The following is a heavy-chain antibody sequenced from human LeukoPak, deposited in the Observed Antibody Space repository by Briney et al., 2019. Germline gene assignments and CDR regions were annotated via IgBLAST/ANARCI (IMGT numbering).Heavy chain of an antibody. CDR2: IYYSGST. CDR1: GGSISSYY. Sequence: SETLSLTCTVSGGSISSYYWSWIRQPPGKGLEWIGYIYYSGSTNYNPSLKSRVTISVDTSKNQFSLKLSSVTAADTAVYYCETTSPGYYYYYMDVWGKGTTVTVSS. V-gene: IGHV4-59*01. J-gene: IGHJ6*03. CDR3: ETTSPGYYYYYMDV.